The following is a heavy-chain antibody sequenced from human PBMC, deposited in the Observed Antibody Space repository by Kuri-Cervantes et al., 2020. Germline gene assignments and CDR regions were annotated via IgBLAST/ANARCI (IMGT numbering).Heavy chain of an antibody. CDR1: GFTFSSYA. CDR3: AKGSGGNGDQRY. Sequence: GESLKISCAASGFTFSSYAMSWVRQAPGKGLEWVSAITESGYSTYYTDSVKGRFTISRDNSMNTLYLQMNSLTAEDTAVYYCAKGSGGNGDQRYWGQGTLVTVSS. V-gene: IGHV3-23*01. J-gene: IGHJ4*02. CDR2: ITESGYST. D-gene: IGHD4-17*01.